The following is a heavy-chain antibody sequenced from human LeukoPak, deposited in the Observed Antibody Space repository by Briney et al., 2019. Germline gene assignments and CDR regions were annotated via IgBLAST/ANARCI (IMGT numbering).Heavy chain of an antibody. V-gene: IGHV1-8*03. J-gene: IGHJ6*03. CDR2: MNPNSGNT. Sequence: ASVKVSCKASGYTFTSYDINWVRQATGQGLEWMGWMNPNSGNTGYAQKLQGRVTITRNTSISTAYMELSSLRSEDTAVYYCARVSGYYDFWSGYFYYYCYYMDVWGKGTTVTVSS. CDR3: ARVSGYYDFWSGYFYYYCYYMDV. CDR1: GYTFTSYD. D-gene: IGHD3-3*01.